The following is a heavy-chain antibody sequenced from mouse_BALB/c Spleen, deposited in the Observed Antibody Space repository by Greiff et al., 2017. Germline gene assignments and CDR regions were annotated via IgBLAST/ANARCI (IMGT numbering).Heavy chain of an antibody. CDR3: ASDYDGYAMDY. CDR2: IDPFNGGT. V-gene: IGHV1S135*01. CDR1: GYSFTSYY. J-gene: IGHJ4*01. D-gene: IGHD2-3*01. Sequence: VQLQQSGPELMKPGASVKISCKASGYSFTSYYMHWVKQSHGKSLEWIGYIDPFNGGTSYNQKFKGKATLTVDKSSSTAYMHLSSLTSEDSAVYYCASDYDGYAMDYWGQGTSVTVSS.